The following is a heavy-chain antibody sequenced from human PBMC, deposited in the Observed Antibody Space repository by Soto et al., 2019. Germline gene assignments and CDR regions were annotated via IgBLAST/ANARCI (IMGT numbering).Heavy chain of an antibody. V-gene: IGHV1-69*01. CDR3: ARDRYYDSSGYYYESAY. Sequence: QVQLVQSGAEVKMPGSSVKVSCKASGGTFSNYGISWVRRAPGQGLEWMGGIIPRLGSTKSAQSFQGRVTFTADESTSTAYMELSSLRSEDTAVYYCARDRYYDSSGYYYESAYWGQGTLVTVSS. J-gene: IGHJ4*02. D-gene: IGHD3-22*01. CDR2: IIPRLGST. CDR1: GGTFSNYG.